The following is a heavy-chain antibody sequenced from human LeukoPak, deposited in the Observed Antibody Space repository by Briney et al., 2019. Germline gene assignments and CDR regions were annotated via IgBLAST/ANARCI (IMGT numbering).Heavy chain of an antibody. CDR3: ARTDRTGALGRFRMRSDAFDI. Sequence: GGSLRLSCAASGFTFSSYAMSWVRQAPGKGLEWVSGFTSGGNTHYSDSVKGRFTISRDNSKNTLYLRMNSLRADDTAVYYCARTDRTGALGRFRMRSDAFDIWGQGTVVTVSS. D-gene: IGHD3-3*01. V-gene: IGHV3-23*01. CDR1: GFTFSSYA. J-gene: IGHJ3*02. CDR2: FTSGGNT.